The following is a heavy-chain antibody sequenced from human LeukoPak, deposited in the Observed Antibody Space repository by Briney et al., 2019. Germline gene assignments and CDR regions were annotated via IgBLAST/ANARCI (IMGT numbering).Heavy chain of an antibody. CDR1: GFTFSSYS. J-gene: IGHJ4*02. D-gene: IGHD3-22*01. Sequence: PGGSLRLSCAASGFTFSSYSMDWVRQAPGKGLEWVAVISYDGSKKYYADSVKGRFTISRDNSKNTLHLQMNSLRAEDTAVYYCAKDMAERRCYDSSGFDYWGQGTLVTVSS. CDR2: ISYDGSKK. CDR3: AKDMAERRCYDSSGFDY. V-gene: IGHV3-30*18.